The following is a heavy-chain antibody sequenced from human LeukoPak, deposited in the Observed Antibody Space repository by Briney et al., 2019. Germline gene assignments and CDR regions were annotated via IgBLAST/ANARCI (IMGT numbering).Heavy chain of an antibody. Sequence: SETLSLTCTVSGGSISSYYRSWIRQPPGEGLEWIGYIYTSGSTNYNPSLKSRVTISVDTSKNQFSLKLSSVTAADTAVYYCARHALYYYGSGSYYNPFDYWGQGTLVTVSS. J-gene: IGHJ4*02. CDR1: GGSISSYY. D-gene: IGHD3-10*01. V-gene: IGHV4-4*09. CDR3: ARHALYYYGSGSYYNPFDY. CDR2: IYTSGST.